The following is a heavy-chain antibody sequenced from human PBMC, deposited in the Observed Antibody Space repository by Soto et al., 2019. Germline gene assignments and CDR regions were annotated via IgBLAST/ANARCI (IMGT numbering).Heavy chain of an antibody. CDR3: ARPSHTATIANFAY. CDR1: GYTFTSYG. V-gene: IGHV1-69*13. J-gene: IGHJ4*02. D-gene: IGHD5-12*01. CDR2: IIPIFGTA. Sequence: ASVKVSCKASGYTFTSYGISWVRQAPGQGLEWMGGIIPIFGTANYAQKFQGRVTITADESTSTAYMELSSLRSEDTAVYYCARPSHTATIANFAYWGQGTLVTVSS.